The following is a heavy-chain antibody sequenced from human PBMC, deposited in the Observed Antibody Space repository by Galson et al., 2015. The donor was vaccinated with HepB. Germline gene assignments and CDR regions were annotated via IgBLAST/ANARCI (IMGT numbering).Heavy chain of an antibody. Sequence: SVKVSCKASGYTFTTNGISWVRQAPGQGLEWMGWISANNGNTKYAQNLQGRVTLTRDTSTSTAYLELRSLRSDDTGAYYCARDRDYRFDYWGQGTLVTVSS. D-gene: IGHD4/OR15-4a*01. CDR2: ISANNGNT. CDR1: GYTFTTNG. CDR3: ARDRDYRFDY. V-gene: IGHV1-18*04. J-gene: IGHJ4*02.